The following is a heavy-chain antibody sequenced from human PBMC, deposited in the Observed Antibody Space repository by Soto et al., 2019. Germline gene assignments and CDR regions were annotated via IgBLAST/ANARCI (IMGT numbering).Heavy chain of an antibody. J-gene: IGHJ6*02. D-gene: IGHD1-20*01. CDR2: SLPIFGTA. V-gene: IGHV1-69*01. CDR1: GGTFSTYY. Sequence: QVQLVQSGAEVKKPGSSVKVSCKASGGTFSTYYISWVRQAPGHGLEWMGGSLPIFGTAHYAQNFQGRVTITAEDSTSTAYMELSSLRSDNTAGYYCAGGGRYPKSTYYSVMDVWGQGTTVTVSS. CDR3: AGGGRYPKSTYYSVMDV.